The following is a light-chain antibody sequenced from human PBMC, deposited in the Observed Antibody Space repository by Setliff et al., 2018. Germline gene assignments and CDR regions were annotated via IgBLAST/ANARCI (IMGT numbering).Light chain of an antibody. J-gene: IGLJ2*01. CDR1: SSNIGSNY. CDR3: AAWDDSLSCPGVV. V-gene: IGLV1-47*01. Sequence: QSVLTQPPSASGTPGQRVTISCSGSSSNIGSNYVYWYQQLPGTAPKLLLYRNNQRPSGVPDRFSGSKSGTSASLAISGLRSEDAAEYYCAAWDDSLSCPGVVFGGGTKVTGL. CDR2: RNN.